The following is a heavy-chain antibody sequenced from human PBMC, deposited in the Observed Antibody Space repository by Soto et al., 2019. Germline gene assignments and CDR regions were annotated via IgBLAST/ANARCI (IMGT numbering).Heavy chain of an antibody. CDR3: AREGEVAELYYFDY. CDR1: GFTFSSYW. Sequence: GSLRLSCAASGFTFSSYWMSWVRQAPGKGLEWVANIKQDGSEKYYVDSVKGRFTISRDNAKNSLYLQMNSLRAEDTAVYYCAREGEVAELYYFDYWGQGTLVTVSS. J-gene: IGHJ4*02. D-gene: IGHD6-19*01. V-gene: IGHV3-7*03. CDR2: IKQDGSEK.